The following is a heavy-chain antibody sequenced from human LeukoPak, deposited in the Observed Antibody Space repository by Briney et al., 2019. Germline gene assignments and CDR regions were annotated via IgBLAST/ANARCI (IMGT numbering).Heavy chain of an antibody. Sequence: GGSQRLSCAASGFTFSSYSMNWVRQAPGKGLEWVSYISSSSSTIYYADSVKGRFTISRDNAKNSLYLQMNSLRDEDTAVYYCARGEAKDTAMVRYYYYGMDVWGQGTTVTVSS. J-gene: IGHJ6*02. CDR1: GFTFSSYS. V-gene: IGHV3-48*02. D-gene: IGHD5-18*01. CDR2: ISSSSSTI. CDR3: ARGEAKDTAMVRYYYYGMDV.